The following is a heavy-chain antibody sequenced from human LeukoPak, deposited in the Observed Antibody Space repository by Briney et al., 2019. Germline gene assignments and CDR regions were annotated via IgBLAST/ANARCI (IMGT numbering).Heavy chain of an antibody. CDR1: GGSISSSSYS. D-gene: IGHD2-2*01. V-gene: IGHV4-39*07. J-gene: IGHJ5*02. CDR3: ARGPPIVVVPAAMSPNWFDP. CDR2: IYYSGST. Sequence: SETLSLTCTVSGGSISSSSYSWGWIRQPPGKGLEWIRSIYYSGSTYYNPSLKSRVTISVDTSKNQFSLKLSSVTAADTAVYYCARGPPIVVVPAAMSPNWFDPWGQGTLVTVSS.